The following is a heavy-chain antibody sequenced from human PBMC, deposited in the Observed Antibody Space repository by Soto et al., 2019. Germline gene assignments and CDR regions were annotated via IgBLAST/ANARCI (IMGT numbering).Heavy chain of an antibody. Sequence: SETLSLTCTVSGGSISSYYWSWIRQPPGKGLEWIGYIYYSGSTNYNPSLKSRVTISVDTSKNQFSLKLSSVTAADTAVYYCARHIVVVPATDYYMDVWGKGTTVTVSS. J-gene: IGHJ6*03. CDR3: ARHIVVVPATDYYMDV. CDR1: GGSISSYY. D-gene: IGHD2-2*01. CDR2: IYYSGST. V-gene: IGHV4-59*08.